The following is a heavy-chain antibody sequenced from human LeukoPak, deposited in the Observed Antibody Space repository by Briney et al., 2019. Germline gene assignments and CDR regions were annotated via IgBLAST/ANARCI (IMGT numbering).Heavy chain of an antibody. CDR3: AKVRGGCSRTSCYFGN. CDR1: DVSISSDNW. D-gene: IGHD2-2*01. V-gene: IGHV4-4*02. J-gene: IGHJ4*02. CDR2: IFHGGST. Sequence: SGTLSLTCAVSDVSISSDNWWSWVRQSPGKGLEWIGEIFHGGSTNCNPSLKSRVTISIDKSKNQFSLSLTSVTAADTAVYYCAKVRGGCSRTSCYFGNWGQGTLITVSS.